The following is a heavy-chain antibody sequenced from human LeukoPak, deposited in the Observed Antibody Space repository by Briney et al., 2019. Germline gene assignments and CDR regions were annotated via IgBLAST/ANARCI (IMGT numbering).Heavy chain of an antibody. D-gene: IGHD6-13*01. CDR2: IYYSGST. J-gene: IGHJ4*02. Sequence: SETLSLTCTVSGGSIISYYWSWIRQPPGKGLEWIGYIYYSGSTNYNPSLKSRVTISVDTSKNQFSLKLTSVTAADTAVYYCARQGGIAAAATNFDYWGQGTLVTVSS. V-gene: IGHV4-59*08. CDR3: ARQGGIAAAATNFDY. CDR1: GGSIISYY.